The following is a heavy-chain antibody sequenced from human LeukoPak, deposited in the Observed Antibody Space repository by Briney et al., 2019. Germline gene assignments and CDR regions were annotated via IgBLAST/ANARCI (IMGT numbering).Heavy chain of an antibody. D-gene: IGHD3-22*01. Sequence: SETLSLTCTVSGGSISSYYWSWIRQPPGKGLEWIGYIYYSGGTNYNPSLKSRVTISVDTSKNQFSLKLSSVTAADTAVYYCARRSSGYRNGYYFDYWGQGTLVTVSS. V-gene: IGHV4-59*01. CDR2: IYYSGGT. CDR1: GGSISSYY. CDR3: ARRSSGYRNGYYFDY. J-gene: IGHJ4*02.